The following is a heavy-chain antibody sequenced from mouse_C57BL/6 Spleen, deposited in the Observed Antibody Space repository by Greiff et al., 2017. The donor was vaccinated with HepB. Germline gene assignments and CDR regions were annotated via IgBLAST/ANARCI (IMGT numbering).Heavy chain of an antibody. CDR1: GYTFTSYW. D-gene: IGHD1-1*01. Sequence: VQLQQSGAELVKPGASVKLSCKASGYTFTSYWMHWVKQRPGRGLEWIGRIDPNSGGTKYNEKFKSKATLTVDKPSSTAYMQLSSLTSEDSAVDYGARYGETVVAGDAMDYWGQGTSVTVSS. J-gene: IGHJ4*01. CDR3: ARYGETVVAGDAMDY. CDR2: IDPNSGGT. V-gene: IGHV1-72*01.